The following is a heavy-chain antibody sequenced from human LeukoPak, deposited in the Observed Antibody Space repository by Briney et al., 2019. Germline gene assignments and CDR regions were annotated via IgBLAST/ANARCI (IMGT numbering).Heavy chain of an antibody. Sequence: EASVKVSCKVSGYTLTELSMHWARQAPGKGLELMGGFDPEDGETIYAQTFQGRVTMTDDTSTDTAYMELSSLRSEDTAVYYCATSGSYYGTFDYWGQGTLVTVSS. CDR3: ATSGSYYGTFDY. CDR2: FDPEDGET. V-gene: IGHV1-24*01. D-gene: IGHD1-26*01. J-gene: IGHJ4*02. CDR1: GYTLTELS.